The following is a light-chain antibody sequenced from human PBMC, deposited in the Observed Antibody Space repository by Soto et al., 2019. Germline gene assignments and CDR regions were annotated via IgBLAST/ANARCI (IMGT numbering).Light chain of an antibody. V-gene: IGLV2-14*03. CDR3: SSYTSSSTLVV. J-gene: IGLJ2*01. Sequence: QSVLTQPASVSGSPGQSITISCTGTSSDVGGYSYVSWYQQHPDKAPKLLIYDVSNRPSGVSNRFSGSKSGNTASLTISGLQAEDEADYYCSSYTSSSTLVVFGGGTKLTVL. CDR1: SSDVGGYSY. CDR2: DVS.